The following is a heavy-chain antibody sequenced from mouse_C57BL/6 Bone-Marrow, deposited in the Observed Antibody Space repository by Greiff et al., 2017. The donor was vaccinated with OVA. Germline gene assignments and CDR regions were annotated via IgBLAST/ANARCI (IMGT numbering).Heavy chain of an antibody. CDR1: GYTFTDYY. J-gene: IGHJ2*01. V-gene: IGHV1-19*01. CDR2: INPYNGGT. D-gene: IGHD2-2*01. Sequence: VQLKESGPVLVKPGASVKMSCKASGYTFTDYYMNWVKQSHGKSLEWIGVINPYNGGTSYNQKFKGKATLTVDKSSSTAYMELNSLTSEDSAVYYCARKVSTMVTTYDYWGQGTTLTVSS. CDR3: ARKVSTMVTTYDY.